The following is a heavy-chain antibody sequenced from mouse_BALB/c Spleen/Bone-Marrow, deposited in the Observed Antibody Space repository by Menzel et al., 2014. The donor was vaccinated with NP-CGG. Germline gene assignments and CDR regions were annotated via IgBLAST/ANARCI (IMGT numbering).Heavy chain of an antibody. CDR1: GFNIKDTY. V-gene: IGHV14-3*02. D-gene: IGHD1-1*01. CDR3: ALYYYGSSGFAY. J-gene: IGHJ3*01. CDR2: IDPANGNT. Sequence: VQLQQSGAELVKPGASVKLSCTASGFNIKDTYMHWVKQRPEQGLEWIGRIDPANGNTKYGPKFQGKATITADTSSNTAYLQLSSLTSEDTAVYCCALYYYGSSGFAYWGQGTLVTVSA.